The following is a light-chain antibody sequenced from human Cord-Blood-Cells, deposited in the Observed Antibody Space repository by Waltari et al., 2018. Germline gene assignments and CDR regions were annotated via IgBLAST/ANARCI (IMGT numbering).Light chain of an antibody. CDR2: DTS. J-gene: IGLJ3*02. Sequence: QAVVTQEPSLTVSPGGTVTLTCGPSTGAVTSGHYPYWFQQKPGQAPRTLIYDTSTKHSVTPARFSGSLLGGKAALTLSGAQPEDEAEYYCLLSYSGARGVFGGGTKLTVL. CDR1: TGAVTSGHY. V-gene: IGLV7-46*01. CDR3: LLSYSGARGV.